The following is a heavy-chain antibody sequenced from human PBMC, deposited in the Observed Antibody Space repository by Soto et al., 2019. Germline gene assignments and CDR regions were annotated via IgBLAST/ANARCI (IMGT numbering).Heavy chain of an antibody. V-gene: IGHV3-23*01. J-gene: IGHJ4*02. D-gene: IGHD3-10*01. CDR1: GFTFSSYA. CDR2: ISGSGGST. CDR3: AKDQRVYGSGSYQVYFDY. Sequence: GGSLRLSCAASGFTFSSYAMSWVRQAPGKGLEWVSAISGSGGSTYYADSVKGRFTISRDNSKNTLYLQMNSLRAEDTAVYYCAKDQRVYGSGSYQVYFDYWGQGTLVTVSS.